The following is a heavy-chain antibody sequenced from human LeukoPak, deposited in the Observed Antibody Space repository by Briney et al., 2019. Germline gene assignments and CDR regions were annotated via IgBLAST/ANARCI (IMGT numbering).Heavy chain of an antibody. Sequence: SETLSLTCTVSGGSISSYYWSWIRQPPGKGLEWIGYIYYSGSTNYNPSLKSRVTISVDTSKNQFSLKLSSVTAADTAVYYCARGQVHYDFWSGYYRSDYYYGMDVWGQGTTVTVSS. V-gene: IGHV4-59*08. J-gene: IGHJ6*02. D-gene: IGHD3-3*01. CDR1: GGSISSYY. CDR3: ARGQVHYDFWSGYYRSDYYYGMDV. CDR2: IYYSGST.